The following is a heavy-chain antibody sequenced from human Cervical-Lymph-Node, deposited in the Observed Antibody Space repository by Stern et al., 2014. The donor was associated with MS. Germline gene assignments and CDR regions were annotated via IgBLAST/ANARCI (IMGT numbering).Heavy chain of an antibody. V-gene: IGHV5-51*01. CDR2: IFHGASDT. CDR3: ARHHGHSPTPFDA. CDR1: RDSFTHYW. Sequence: VQLGQSGAEVKKPGESLKISCKASRDSFTHYWIGWVRQMPGKGLEWMGTIFHGASDTKYSPSFEGQSTFSVASSTSPAYLQWSSLKASDTAIYYCARHHGHSPTPFDAWGQGTRVTVSS. D-gene: IGHD5-24*01. J-gene: IGHJ5*02.